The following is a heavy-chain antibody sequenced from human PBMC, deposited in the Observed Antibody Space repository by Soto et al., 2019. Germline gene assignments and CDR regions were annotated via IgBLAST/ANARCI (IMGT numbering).Heavy chain of an antibody. V-gene: IGHV3-33*01. CDR2: IWYDGSNK. Sequence: QVQLVESGGGVVQPGRSLRLSCAASGFTFSSYGMHWVRQAPGKGLEWVAVIWYDGSNKYYADSVKGRFTISRDNSKNTLYLQMNSLRAEDTAVYYCARNSYHYESSGKLGMDVWGQGTTVTVSS. CDR1: GFTFSSYG. CDR3: ARNSYHYESSGKLGMDV. D-gene: IGHD3-22*01. J-gene: IGHJ6*02.